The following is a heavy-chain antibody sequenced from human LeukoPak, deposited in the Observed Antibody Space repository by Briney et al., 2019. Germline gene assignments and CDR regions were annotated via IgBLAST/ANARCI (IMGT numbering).Heavy chain of an antibody. Sequence: PGGSLRLSCAASGFTFSSYAMSWVRQAPGKGLECVSAISGSGGSTYYADSVKGRFTISRDNSKNTLYLQMNSLRAEDTAVYYCAKDQDSSGYYSNWFDPWGQGTLVTVSS. CDR2: ISGSGGST. CDR3: AKDQDSSGYYSNWFDP. D-gene: IGHD3-22*01. CDR1: GFTFSSYA. V-gene: IGHV3-23*01. J-gene: IGHJ5*02.